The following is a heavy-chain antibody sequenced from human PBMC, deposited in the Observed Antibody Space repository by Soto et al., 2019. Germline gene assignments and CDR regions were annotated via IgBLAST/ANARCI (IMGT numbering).Heavy chain of an antibody. CDR1: GGSISSGGYS. CDR3: SRELGRTLDY. J-gene: IGHJ4*02. Sequence: PSETLSLTXAVSGGSISSGGYSWSWIRQPPGKGLEWIGYIYHSGSTYYNPSLKSRVTISVDRSKNQFSLKLSSVTAADTAVYYCSRELGRTLDYWGQGTLVTVS. CDR2: IYHSGST. V-gene: IGHV4-30-2*01.